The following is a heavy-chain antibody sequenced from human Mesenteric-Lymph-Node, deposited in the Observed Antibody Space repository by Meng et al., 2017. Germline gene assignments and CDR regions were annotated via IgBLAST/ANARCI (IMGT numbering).Heavy chain of an antibody. Sequence: GGSLRLSCAASGFTFSSYEMNWVRQAPGKGLEWVSYISSSGSTIYYADSVKGRFTISRDNAKNSLYLQMNSLRAEDTAVYYCARESLVATTPYYFDYWGQGTLVTVSS. V-gene: IGHV3-48*03. CDR1: GFTFSSYE. J-gene: IGHJ4*02. CDR2: ISSSGSTI. CDR3: ARESLVATTPYYFDY. D-gene: IGHD5-12*01.